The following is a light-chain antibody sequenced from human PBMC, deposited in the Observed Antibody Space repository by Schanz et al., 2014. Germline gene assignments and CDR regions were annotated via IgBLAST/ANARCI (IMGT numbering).Light chain of an antibody. CDR1: SSDVGNYNV. Sequence: QSALTQPASVSGSPGQSITISCTGTSSDVGNYNVVSWYQQHPGKAPKLMIYEGSKRPSGVSNRFSGSKSGNTASLTISGLQAEDEGEYYCCSYAGNSPRVIFGGGTQLTVL. CDR3: CSYAGNSPRVI. CDR2: EGS. V-gene: IGLV2-23*01. J-gene: IGLJ2*01.